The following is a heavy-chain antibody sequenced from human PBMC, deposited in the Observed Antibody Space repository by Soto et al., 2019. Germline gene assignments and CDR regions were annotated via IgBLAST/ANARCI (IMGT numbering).Heavy chain of an antibody. CDR2: MNPNSGNT. CDR1: GYTFTSYD. D-gene: IGHD2-2*01. CDR3: ARATPYCSSTSCHDAFDI. V-gene: IGHV1-8*01. Sequence: ASVKVSCKASGYTFTSYDINWVRQATGQGLEWMGWMNPNSGNTGYAQKFQGRVTMTRNTSLSTAYMELSSLRSEDTAVYYCARATPYCSSTSCHDAFDIWGQGTMVTVSS. J-gene: IGHJ3*02.